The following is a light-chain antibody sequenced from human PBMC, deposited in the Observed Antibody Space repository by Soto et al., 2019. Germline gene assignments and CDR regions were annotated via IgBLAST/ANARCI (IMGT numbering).Light chain of an antibody. CDR3: QQYNKWHPIT. J-gene: IGKJ5*01. CDR1: QSISTN. V-gene: IGKV3-15*01. CDR2: GVS. Sequence: EIVMTQSPATLSVSPGERATLSCRASQSISTNLAWYQQRPGQAPRLLIYGVSTRATGIPARFSGSGSGTEFTLPISSLQSEDFAVYYCQQYNKWHPITFGQGTRLEI.